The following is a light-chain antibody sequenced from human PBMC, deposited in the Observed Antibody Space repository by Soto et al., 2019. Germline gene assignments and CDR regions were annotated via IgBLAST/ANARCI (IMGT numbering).Light chain of an antibody. CDR1: QSLNSNY. CDR3: QQYGSSGT. Sequence: EIGLTQSPCTLSLSTGERAALSCRASQSLNSNYLAWYQQKPGQAPRLLIYGASNRATGVPDRFSGSGSGTDFTLTISRLEPEDFAVYYCQQYGSSGTFAQGTKVDIK. V-gene: IGKV3-20*01. CDR2: GAS. J-gene: IGKJ1*01.